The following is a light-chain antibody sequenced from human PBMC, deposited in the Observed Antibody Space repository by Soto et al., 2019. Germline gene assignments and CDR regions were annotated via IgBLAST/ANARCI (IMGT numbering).Light chain of an antibody. Sequence: EIVLTQAPGTLSLSPGESATLSCRASQSVSRYLAWYQQKPGQAPRLLIYGASSRATGIPDRCSGSGSGTDFTLTISGLEPGDFAVYYCQQYDNSSLTFGQGTKVEIK. V-gene: IGKV3-20*01. CDR1: QSVSRY. CDR2: GAS. J-gene: IGKJ1*01. CDR3: QQYDNSSLT.